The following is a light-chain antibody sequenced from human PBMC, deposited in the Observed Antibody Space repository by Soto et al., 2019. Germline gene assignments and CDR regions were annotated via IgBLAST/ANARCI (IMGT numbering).Light chain of an antibody. J-gene: IGKJ1*01. CDR1: QSISSW. CDR3: QQYNTYSGT. V-gene: IGKV1-5*01. Sequence: IQTTQSPSTLSASVGDRVTITCRASQSISSWLAWYQQKPGKAPKLLIYDASSLESGVPSRFSGSGSGTEFTLTISSLQPDDFATYYCQQYNTYSGTFGQGTKVEIK. CDR2: DAS.